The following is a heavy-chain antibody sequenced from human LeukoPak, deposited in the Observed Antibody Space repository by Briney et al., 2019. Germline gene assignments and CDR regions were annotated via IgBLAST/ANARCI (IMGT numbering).Heavy chain of an antibody. CDR1: GGSTSSYY. J-gene: IGHJ5*02. CDR3: ARDAEFCSGGSCYP. CDR2: ISYNGYT. D-gene: IGHD2-15*01. V-gene: IGHV4-59*12. Sequence: SETLSLTCTVSGGSTSSYYWSWIRQPPGKGLEWIGSISYNGYTNYNPSLKSRVTISVDTSKNQFYLKLNSVTAADTAVYYCARDAEFCSGGSCYPWGQGTLVTVSS.